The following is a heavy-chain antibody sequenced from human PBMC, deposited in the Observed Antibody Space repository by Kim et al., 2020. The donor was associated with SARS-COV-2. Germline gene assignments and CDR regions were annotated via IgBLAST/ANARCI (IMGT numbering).Heavy chain of an antibody. CDR2: ISWNSGSI. CDR3: AKAPYYYGSGTAPFDY. Sequence: GGSLRLSCAASGFTFDDYAMHWVRQAPGKGLEWVSGISWNSGSIGYADSVKGRFTISRDNAKNSLYLQMNSLRAEDTALYYCAKAPYYYGSGTAPFDYWGQGTLVTVSS. D-gene: IGHD3-10*01. J-gene: IGHJ4*02. CDR1: GFTFDDYA. V-gene: IGHV3-9*01.